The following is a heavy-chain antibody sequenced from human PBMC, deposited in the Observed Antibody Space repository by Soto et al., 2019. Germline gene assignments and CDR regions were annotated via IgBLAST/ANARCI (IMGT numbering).Heavy chain of an antibody. CDR1: GGSFSGYY. J-gene: IGHJ6*03. V-gene: IGHV4-34*01. CDR2: INHSGST. D-gene: IGHD2-2*01. CDR3: AREGIVVVPAAIARTYYMDV. Sequence: PSETLSLTCAVYGGSFSGYYWSWIRQPPGKGLEWIGEINHSGSTNYNPSLKSRVTISVDTSKNQFSLKLSSVTAADTAVYYCAREGIVVVPAAIARTYYMDVWGKGTTVTVSS.